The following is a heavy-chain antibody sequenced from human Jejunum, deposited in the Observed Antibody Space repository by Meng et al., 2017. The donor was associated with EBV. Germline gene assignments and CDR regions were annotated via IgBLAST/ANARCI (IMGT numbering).Heavy chain of an antibody. CDR3: ARGAYTSTWF. CDR1: GYTGSGNGAA. CDR2: TYYRSKCYY. D-gene: IGHD6-13*01. Sequence: GMLQSSTTLSVTYAQSGYTGSGNGAAWQWIRQALSRGLDWLGMTYYRSKCYYDYAVSVKSRLTLNPDTYKNQFSLQLNSVTTEDSAVYYCARGAYTSTWFWGQGTLVTVSS. J-gene: IGHJ1*01. V-gene: IGHV6-1*01.